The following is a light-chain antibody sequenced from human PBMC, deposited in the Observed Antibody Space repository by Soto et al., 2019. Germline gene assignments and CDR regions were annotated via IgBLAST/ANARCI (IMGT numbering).Light chain of an antibody. CDR2: AAS. J-gene: IGKJ1*01. V-gene: IGKV1-9*01. CDR1: QGISSY. CDR3: LQDFNYPWT. Sequence: DIQLTQSPSFLSASVGDRVTITCRARQGISSYLAWYQQKPGKVPKLLIYAASTLQSGVPSRFSGSGSGTEFTLTISSLQPEDFATYYCLQDFNYPWTFGQGTKVEIE.